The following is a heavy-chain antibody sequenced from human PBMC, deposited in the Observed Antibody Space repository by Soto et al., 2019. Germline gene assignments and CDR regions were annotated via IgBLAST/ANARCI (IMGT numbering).Heavy chain of an antibody. CDR2: ISGSGGST. Sequence: GGSLRLSCAASGFTFSSYAMSWVRQAPGKGLEWVSAISGSGGSTYYADSVKGRFTISRDNSKNTLYLQMNSLRAEDTAVYYCAKEGDCSSTSCYTRWYYYGMDVWGQGTTVTVSS. J-gene: IGHJ6*02. D-gene: IGHD2-2*02. CDR1: GFTFSSYA. CDR3: AKEGDCSSTSCYTRWYYYGMDV. V-gene: IGHV3-23*01.